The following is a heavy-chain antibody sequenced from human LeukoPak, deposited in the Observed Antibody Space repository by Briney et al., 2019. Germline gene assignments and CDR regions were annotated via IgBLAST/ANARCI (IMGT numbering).Heavy chain of an antibody. CDR2: IIPIFGTA. CDR1: GGTFSSYA. D-gene: IGHD2-2*01. CDR3: ARVLGVVPAAMSYYGMDV. J-gene: IGHJ6*04. V-gene: IGHV1-69*06. Sequence: ASVKVPCKASGGTFSSYAISWVRQAPGQGLEWMGGIIPIFGTANYAQKFQGRVTITADKSTSTAYMELSSLRSEDTAVYYCARVLGVVPAAMSYYGMDVWGKGTTVTVSS.